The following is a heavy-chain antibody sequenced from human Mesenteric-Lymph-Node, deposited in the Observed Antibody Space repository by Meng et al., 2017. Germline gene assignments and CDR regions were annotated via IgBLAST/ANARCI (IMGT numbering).Heavy chain of an antibody. CDR3: ARVGYSYGLAFDY. CDR2: IYYSGST. J-gene: IGHJ4*02. Sequence: LRLSCTVSGGSISSGGYYWSWIRQHPGKGLEWIGHIYYSGSTYYNPSLKSRVTISVDTSKNQFSLKLSSVTAADTAVYYCARVGYSYGLAFDYWGQGTLVTVSS. V-gene: IGHV4-31*03. D-gene: IGHD5-18*01. CDR1: GGSISSGGYY.